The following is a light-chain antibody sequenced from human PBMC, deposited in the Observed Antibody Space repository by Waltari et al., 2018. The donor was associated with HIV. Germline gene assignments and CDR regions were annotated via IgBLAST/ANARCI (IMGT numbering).Light chain of an antibody. J-gene: IGLJ3*02. CDR1: SSNIGRNT. Sequence: QSVLTQPPSASGITGQTVTIPCSGSSSNIGRNTLNSFQNLPGTAPKLLIYNDNQQPSGVPDRFSGSKSGTSASLAISGLQSEDEADYTCAAWDDRLNGWVFGGGTKLTVL. CDR2: NDN. CDR3: AAWDDRLNGWV. V-gene: IGLV1-44*01.